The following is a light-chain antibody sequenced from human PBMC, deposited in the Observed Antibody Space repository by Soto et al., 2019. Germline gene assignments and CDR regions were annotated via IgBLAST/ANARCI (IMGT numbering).Light chain of an antibody. CDR1: HDITSY. CDR3: QKCDYPPI. Sequence: DIQMTQSPSSLSASVGDRVTITCQASHDITSYLNWYQHKPGKAPKLLIYDASILEAGVPSRFSGSGSGTHFTFTISSLHPEDVATYYCQKCDYPPIFGPGTTVDFK. J-gene: IGKJ3*01. CDR2: DAS. V-gene: IGKV1-33*01.